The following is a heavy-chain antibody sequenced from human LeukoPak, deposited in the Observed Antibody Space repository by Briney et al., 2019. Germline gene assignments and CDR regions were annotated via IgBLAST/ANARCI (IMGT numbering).Heavy chain of an antibody. CDR1: GFTFSSYG. Sequence: GGSLRPSCAASGFTFSSYGMHWVRQAPGKGLEWVAVIWYDGSNKYYADSVKGRFTISRDNSKNTLYLQMNSLRAEDTAVYYCARDYDQDDYYYYYGMDVWGQGTTVTVSS. CDR3: ARDYDQDDYYYYYGMDV. D-gene: IGHD3-3*01. V-gene: IGHV3-33*01. CDR2: IWYDGSNK. J-gene: IGHJ6*02.